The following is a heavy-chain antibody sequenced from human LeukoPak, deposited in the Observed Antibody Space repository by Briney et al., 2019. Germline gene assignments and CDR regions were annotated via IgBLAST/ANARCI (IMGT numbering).Heavy chain of an antibody. V-gene: IGHV1-18*01. D-gene: IGHD3-22*01. J-gene: IGHJ3*02. CDR2: ISAYNGNT. CDR1: GYTFTSYG. CDR3: ARPAYYYDNGLAFDI. Sequence: ASVKVSCKASGYTFTSYGISWVRQAPGQGLEWMGWISAYNGNTNYAQKLQGRVTMTTDTSTSTAYMELRSPRSDDTAVYYCARPAYYYDNGLAFDIWGQGTMVTVSS.